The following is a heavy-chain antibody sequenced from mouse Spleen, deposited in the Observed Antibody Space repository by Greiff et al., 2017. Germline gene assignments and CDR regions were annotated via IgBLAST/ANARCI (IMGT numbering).Heavy chain of an antibody. Sequence: VQLQQSGAELARPGASVKMSCKASGYTFTSYTMHWVKQRPGQGLEWIGYINPSSGYTKYNQKFKDKATLTADKSSSTAYMQLSSLTSEDSAVYYGARCAHYGSSGNYFDYWGQGTTLTVSS. J-gene: IGHJ2*01. D-gene: IGHD1-1*01. V-gene: IGHV1-4*01. CDR1: GYTFTSYT. CDR2: INPSSGYT. CDR3: ARCAHYGSSGNYFDY.